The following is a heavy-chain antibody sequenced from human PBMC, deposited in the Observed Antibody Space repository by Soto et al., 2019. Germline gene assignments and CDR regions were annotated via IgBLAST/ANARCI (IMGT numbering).Heavy chain of an antibody. CDR3: AKDQTNYGMDV. CDR1: GYTFTSYD. J-gene: IGHJ6*02. V-gene: IGHV1-8*01. Sequence: GASVKVSCKASGYTFTSYDINWVLQATGQGLEWMGWMNPNSGNTVYAQKFQGRVTMTRNTSISTAYMELSSLRSQDTAVYYCAKDQTNYGMDVWGQGTTVTVSS. CDR2: MNPNSGNT.